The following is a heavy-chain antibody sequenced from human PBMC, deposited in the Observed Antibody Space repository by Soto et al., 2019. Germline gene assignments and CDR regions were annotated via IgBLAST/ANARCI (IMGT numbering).Heavy chain of an antibody. CDR2: IWYDGSNK. V-gene: IGHV3-33*01. J-gene: IGHJ4*02. CDR1: GFTFSSYG. D-gene: IGHD2-15*01. CDR3: ARRYCSGGSCYFDY. Sequence: GESLKISCAASGFTFSSYGMHWVRQAPGKGLEWVAVIWYDGSNKYYADSVKGRFTISRDNSKNTLYLQMNSLRAEDTAVYYCARRYCSGGSCYFDYWGQGTLVTVSS.